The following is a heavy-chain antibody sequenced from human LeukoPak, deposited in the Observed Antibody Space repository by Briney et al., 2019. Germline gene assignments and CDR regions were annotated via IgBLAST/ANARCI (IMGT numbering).Heavy chain of an antibody. J-gene: IGHJ4*02. D-gene: IGHD6-13*01. CDR3: ARGSILRGLDY. CDR2: IYHSGST. Sequence: SGTLSLTCTVSGGSISSSNWWSWVRQPPGKGLEWIGEIYHSGSTNYNPSLKSRVTISVDTSKNQFSLKLSSVTAADTAVYYCARGSILRGLDYWGQGTLVTVSA. V-gene: IGHV4-4*02. CDR1: GGSISSSNW.